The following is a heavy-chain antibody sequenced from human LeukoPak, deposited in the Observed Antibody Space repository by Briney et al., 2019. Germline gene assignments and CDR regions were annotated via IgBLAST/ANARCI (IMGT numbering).Heavy chain of an antibody. CDR3: ARRPLRGGYDFWSGSH. D-gene: IGHD3-3*01. J-gene: IGHJ4*02. CDR1: GGSFSGYY. Sequence: PSETLSLTCAVYGGSFSGYYWSWIRQPPGKGLEWIGEINHSGSTNYNPSLKSRVTISVDTSKNQFSLKLSSVTAADTAVYYCARRPLRGGYDFWSGSHWGQGTLVTVSS. V-gene: IGHV4-34*01. CDR2: INHSGST.